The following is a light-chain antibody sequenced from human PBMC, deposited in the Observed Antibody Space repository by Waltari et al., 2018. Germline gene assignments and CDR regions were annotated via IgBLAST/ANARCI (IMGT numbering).Light chain of an antibody. V-gene: IGKV3-20*01. CDR2: GAS. CDR1: QSVSSSY. Sequence: EIVLTQSPGTLSLSPGERATLSCRASQSVSSSYLAGYQQKPGQAPRLLIYGASSRSTGIPDSVSGSGSGTDFTLTISRLEPEDFAVYYCQQYGSSPTFGGGTKVEIK. CDR3: QQYGSSPT. J-gene: IGKJ4*01.